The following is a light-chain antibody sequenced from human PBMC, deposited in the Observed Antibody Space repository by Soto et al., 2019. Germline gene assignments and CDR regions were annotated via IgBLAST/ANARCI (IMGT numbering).Light chain of an antibody. CDR3: QLYASPLWT. Sequence: CRSARERTTLSCRASQSVTSSYLAWWQQKPGQAPRLLIYGASSRATGIPDRFSGSGSGTDFTFTISRLKPDDLALYYCQLYASPLWTFGQGTKLEIK. V-gene: IGKV3-20*01. CDR1: QSVTSSY. CDR2: GAS. J-gene: IGKJ1*01.